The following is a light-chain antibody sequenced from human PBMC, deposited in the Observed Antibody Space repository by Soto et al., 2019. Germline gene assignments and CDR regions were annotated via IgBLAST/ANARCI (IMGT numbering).Light chain of an antibody. CDR3: WKYDHWPPWT. V-gene: IGKV3-15*01. CDR1: QSISSN. Sequence: EVVMTHSPATLSVSPGERATLSCRASQSISSNLAWYQQKPGQAPRLLIYGASTRASGISARLSGSGSGTDFPLTIRIVQSEDLAASSRWKYDHWPPWTFGQGTKVEIK. CDR2: GAS. J-gene: IGKJ1*01.